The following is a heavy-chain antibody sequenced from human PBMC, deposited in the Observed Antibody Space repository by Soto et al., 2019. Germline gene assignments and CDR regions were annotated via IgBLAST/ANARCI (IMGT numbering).Heavy chain of an antibody. D-gene: IGHD4-17*01. V-gene: IGHV4-31*03. CDR1: GGSISSGDYY. CDR3: ARTSGDYFFDY. Sequence: QVQLQESGPGLVKPSQTLSLTCTVSGGSISSGDYYWSWIRQHPGKGLEWIGYIYYSGSTYYNPSLKSRVTISVDTAKNQVSLKLSSVTAADTAVYYCARTSGDYFFDYWGQGTLVTVSS. J-gene: IGHJ4*02. CDR2: IYYSGST.